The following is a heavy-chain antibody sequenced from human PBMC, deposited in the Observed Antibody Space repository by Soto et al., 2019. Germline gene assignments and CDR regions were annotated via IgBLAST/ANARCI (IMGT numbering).Heavy chain of an antibody. D-gene: IGHD4-4*01. V-gene: IGHV3-48*03. Sequence: EVQLVESGGGLVQPGGSLRLSCAASGFTFSSYEMNWVRQAPGKGLEWVSYISSSGSTIYYADSVKGRFTISRDNAKNALDRQMNSRRAEDTAVYYCARELHGGMDVWGQGTTVTVSS. CDR2: ISSSGSTI. CDR3: ARELHGGMDV. CDR1: GFTFSSYE. J-gene: IGHJ6*02.